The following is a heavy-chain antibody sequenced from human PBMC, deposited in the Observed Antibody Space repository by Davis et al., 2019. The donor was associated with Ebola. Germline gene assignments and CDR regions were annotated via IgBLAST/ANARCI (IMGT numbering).Heavy chain of an antibody. CDR2: INPNSGGT. CDR1: GYTFTGYY. J-gene: IGHJ4*02. V-gene: IGHV1-2*02. CDR3: ARVSRIEQQLVTFDY. D-gene: IGHD6-13*01. Sequence: ASVQVSCKASGYTFTGYYLHWVRQAPGQGLEWMGWINPNSGGTNYAQKFQGRVTMTRDTSISTAYMELSRLRSDDTAVYYCARVSRIEQQLVTFDYWGQGTLVTVSS.